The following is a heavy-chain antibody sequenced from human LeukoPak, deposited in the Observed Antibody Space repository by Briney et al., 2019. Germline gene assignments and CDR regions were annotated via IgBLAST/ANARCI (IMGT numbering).Heavy chain of an antibody. CDR2: IYTSGST. V-gene: IGHV4-4*07. Sequence: SETLSLTCTVSGGSISSYYWSWIRQPAGKGLEWIGRIYTSGSTNYNPSLKSRVTMSVDTSKNQFSLKLSSVTAADTAVYYCARCLSVFAAAGGCWAFDIWGQGTMVTVSS. CDR3: ARCLSVFAAAGGCWAFDI. D-gene: IGHD6-13*01. CDR1: GGSISSYY. J-gene: IGHJ3*02.